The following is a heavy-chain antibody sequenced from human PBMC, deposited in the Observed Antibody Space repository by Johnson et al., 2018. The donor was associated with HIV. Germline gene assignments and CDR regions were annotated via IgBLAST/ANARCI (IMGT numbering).Heavy chain of an antibody. Sequence: QVQLVESGGGVFKPGRSLRLSCAASGFTFSNYAVHWVRQAPGKGPEWVAIIYNDGSTYYPDSVKGRFTISRDNSKNTLYLQMNSLRAEDTAVYYCAKGASGSSGGAFDIWGQGTMVTVSS. V-gene: IGHV3-30*04. CDR1: GFTFSNYA. J-gene: IGHJ3*02. CDR3: AKGASGSSGGAFDI. CDR2: IYNDGST. D-gene: IGHD1-26*01.